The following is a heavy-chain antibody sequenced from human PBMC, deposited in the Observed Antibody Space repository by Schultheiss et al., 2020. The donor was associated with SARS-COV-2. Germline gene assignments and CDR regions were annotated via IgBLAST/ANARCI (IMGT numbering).Heavy chain of an antibody. CDR1: GGSFSGYY. D-gene: IGHD2-21*02. CDR3: ARGNVVVTHWYFDL. V-gene: IGHV4-59*01. Sequence: SETLSLTCAVYGGSFSGYYWSWIRQPPGKGLEWIGYIYYSGSTNYNPSVKSRVTMSVDKSKNQFSLKLSSVTAADTAVYYCARGNVVVTHWYFDLWGRGTLVTVSS. J-gene: IGHJ2*01. CDR2: IYYSGST.